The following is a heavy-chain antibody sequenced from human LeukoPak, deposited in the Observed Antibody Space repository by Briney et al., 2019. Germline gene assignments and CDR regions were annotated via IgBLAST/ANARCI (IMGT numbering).Heavy chain of an antibody. CDR3: ARVAGHDFWSGYYEH. V-gene: IGHV4-59*01. D-gene: IGHD3-3*01. Sequence: PSETLSLTCTVSGGSISSYYWSWIRQPPGKGLEWIGYIYYSGSTNYNPSLKSRVTISVDTSKNQFSLKLSSVTAADTAVYYCARVAGHDFWSGYYEHWGQGTLVTVSS. J-gene: IGHJ1*01. CDR2: IYYSGST. CDR1: GGSISSYY.